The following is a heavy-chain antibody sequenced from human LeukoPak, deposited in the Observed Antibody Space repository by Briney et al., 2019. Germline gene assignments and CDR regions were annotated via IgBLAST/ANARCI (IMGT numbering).Heavy chain of an antibody. CDR1: GGTFSSYA. Sequence: GASVKVSCKASGGTFSSYAISWVRQAPGQGLEWMGRIIPILGIANNAQKFQGRVTITADKSTSTAYMELSSLRSEDTAVYYCTKEGGDSSGYYRDYGGQGTLVTVSS. J-gene: IGHJ4*02. CDR3: TKEGGDSSGYYRDY. D-gene: IGHD3-22*01. CDR2: IIPILGIA. V-gene: IGHV1-69*04.